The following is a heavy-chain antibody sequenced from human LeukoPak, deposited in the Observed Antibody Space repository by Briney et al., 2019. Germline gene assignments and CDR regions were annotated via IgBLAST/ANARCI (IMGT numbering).Heavy chain of an antibody. Sequence: SETLSLTCAVYGGSFSGYYWSWIRQPPGKGLEWISEINHSGSTNYNPSLKSRVTIAVDTSKNQFSLKLSSVTAADTAVYYCARGPRNYYDSSGYYYPLDYWGQGTLVTVSS. CDR2: INHSGST. J-gene: IGHJ4*02. CDR1: GGSFSGYY. V-gene: IGHV4-34*01. CDR3: ARGPRNYYDSSGYYYPLDY. D-gene: IGHD3-22*01.